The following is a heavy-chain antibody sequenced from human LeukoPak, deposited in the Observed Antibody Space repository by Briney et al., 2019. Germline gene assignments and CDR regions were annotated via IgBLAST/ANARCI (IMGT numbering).Heavy chain of an antibody. CDR2: INHSGST. CDR1: GGSFSGYY. D-gene: IGHD3-22*01. CDR3: ATTSYYYDSPDY. V-gene: IGHV4-34*01. J-gene: IGHJ4*02. Sequence: SETLSLTCAVYGGSFSGYYWSWIRQPPGKGLEWIGEINHSGSTNYNPSLKSRVTISVDTSKNQFSLKLSSVTAADTAVYYCATTSYYYDSPDYWGQGTLVTVSS.